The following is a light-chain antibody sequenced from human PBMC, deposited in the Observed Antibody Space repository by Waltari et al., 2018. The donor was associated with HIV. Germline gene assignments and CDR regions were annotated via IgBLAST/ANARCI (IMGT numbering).Light chain of an antibody. V-gene: IGKV1-33*01. CDR2: DAS. CDR3: QQYDDDPPT. Sequence: DIQMTQSPSSLSAFVGDRVTITCQASQDIKNFLNWYQQKPGRAPKLLIYDASNLQTGVPSRFTGSGSGTDFILTVTSLQSEDVGTYYCQQYDDDPPTFGQGTKLEI. CDR1: QDIKNF. J-gene: IGKJ2*01.